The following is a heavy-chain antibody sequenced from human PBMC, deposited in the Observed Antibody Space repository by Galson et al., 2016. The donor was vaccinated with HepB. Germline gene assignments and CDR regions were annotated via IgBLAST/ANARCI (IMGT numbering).Heavy chain of an antibody. CDR1: GYTFSTYD. D-gene: IGHD3-3*01. J-gene: IGHJ4*02. CDR3: ARRGFLERLLFFDY. CDR2: INGGNGNT. V-gene: IGHV1-3*01. Sequence: SVKVSCKASGYTFSTYDMHWVRQAPGQRLEWMGWINGGNGNTKYSQKFQGRVTITRDTSASTAYMELSSLRSEDTAVYYCARRGFLERLLFFDYWGPGALVTVSS.